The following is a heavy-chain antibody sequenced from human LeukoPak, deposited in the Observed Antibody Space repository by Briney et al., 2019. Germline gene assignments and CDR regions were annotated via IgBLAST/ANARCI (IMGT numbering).Heavy chain of an antibody. CDR2: IYYSGST. CDR1: GGSISSGGYC. J-gene: IGHJ4*02. CDR3: ARDSSSWLDY. D-gene: IGHD6-13*01. V-gene: IGHV4-31*03. Sequence: SETLSLTCTVPGGSISSGGYCWSWIRQHPGKGLEWIGYIYYSGSTYYNPSLKSRVTISVDTSKNQFSLKLSSVTAADTAVYYCARDSSSWLDYWGQGTLVTVSS.